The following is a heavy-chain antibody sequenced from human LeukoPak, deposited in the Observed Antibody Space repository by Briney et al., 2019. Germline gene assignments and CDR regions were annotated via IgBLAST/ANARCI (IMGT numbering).Heavy chain of an antibody. CDR2: ISGYNGNT. J-gene: IGHJ4*02. Sequence: ASVKVSCKASGYTFTNYGISWVRQAPGQGLEWMGWISGYNGNTNYAEKFQGRVTMTTDTSTSTAYMELRSLNSDDTAVYYCARDLAAAGSNDYWGQGTLVTVSS. V-gene: IGHV1-18*04. D-gene: IGHD6-13*01. CDR1: GYTFTNYG. CDR3: ARDLAAAGSNDY.